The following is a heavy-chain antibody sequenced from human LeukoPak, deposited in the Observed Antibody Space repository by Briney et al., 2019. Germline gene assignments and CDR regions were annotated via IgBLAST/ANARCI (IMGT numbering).Heavy chain of an antibody. V-gene: IGHV4-34*01. D-gene: IGHD3-10*01. CDR1: GGPFSGYY. CDR3: ARGRPTPRYYYGSGSYYNG. J-gene: IGHJ4*02. Sequence: PSETLSLTCAVYGGPFSGYYRSWIRQPPGKGLEWIGEINHSGSTNYNPSLKSRVTISVDTSKNQFSLKLSSATAADTAVYYCARGRPTPRYYYGSGSYYNGWGQGTLVTVSS. CDR2: INHSGST.